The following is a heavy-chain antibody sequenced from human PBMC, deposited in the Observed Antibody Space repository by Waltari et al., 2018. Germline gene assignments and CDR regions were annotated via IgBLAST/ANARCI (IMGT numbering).Heavy chain of an antibody. D-gene: IGHD3-10*01. CDR1: GDRVPSNSAI. J-gene: IGHJ4*02. V-gene: IGHV6-1*01. Sequence: QVQLQQSGPGLVKPSQTLSLTCAISGDRVPSNSAIWNWIRQSPSRGLEWLGRTYYRSKWYSDSAVSVKSRITINPDTSKNQFSLQLNSVTPEDTAVYYCARGGFGFNAGRFDSWGRGTLVTVTS. CDR2: TYYRSKWYS. CDR3: ARGGFGFNAGRFDS.